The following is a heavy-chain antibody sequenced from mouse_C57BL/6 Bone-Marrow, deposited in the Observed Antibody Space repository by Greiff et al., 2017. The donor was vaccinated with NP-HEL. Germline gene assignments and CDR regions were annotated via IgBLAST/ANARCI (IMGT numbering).Heavy chain of an antibody. CDR2: IDPNSGGT. CDR3: ARAYYYGSSPWFAY. Sequence: VQLQQPGAELVKPGASVKLSCKASGYTFTSYWMHWVKQRPGRGLEWIGRIDPNSGGTKYNEKFKSKATLTVDKPSSTAYMPLSSLTSEDSAFYYCARAYYYGSSPWFAYWGQGTLVTVSA. J-gene: IGHJ3*01. D-gene: IGHD1-1*01. CDR1: GYTFTSYW. V-gene: IGHV1-62-3*01.